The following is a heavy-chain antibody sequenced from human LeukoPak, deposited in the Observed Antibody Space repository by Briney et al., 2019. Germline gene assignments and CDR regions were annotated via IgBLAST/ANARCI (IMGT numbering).Heavy chain of an antibody. V-gene: IGHV1-24*01. CDR3: ATDTGGSYYYYGMDV. Sequence: ASVKVSCKVSGYTLTELSMHWVRQAPGKGLQWMGGFDPEDGETIYAQKFQGRVTMTEDTSTDTAYMELSSLRSEDTAVYYCATDTGGSYYYYGMDVWGQGTTVTVSS. J-gene: IGHJ6*02. CDR1: GYTLTELS. CDR2: FDPEDGET. D-gene: IGHD1-26*01.